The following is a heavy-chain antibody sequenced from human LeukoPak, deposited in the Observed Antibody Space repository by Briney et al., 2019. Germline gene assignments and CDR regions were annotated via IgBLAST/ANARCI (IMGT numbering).Heavy chain of an antibody. J-gene: IGHJ4*02. CDR1: GFTFSSYG. Sequence: GGSLRLSCAASGFTFSSYGMHWVRQAPGKGLEWVAYIRYDGSNEYYADSVKGRFTISRDNSKKTLYLQMNSLRPEDTAVYYCAKDFSVYYYDSRVLDYWGQGTLVTVSS. CDR2: IRYDGSNE. D-gene: IGHD3-22*01. CDR3: AKDFSVYYYDSRVLDY. V-gene: IGHV3-30*02.